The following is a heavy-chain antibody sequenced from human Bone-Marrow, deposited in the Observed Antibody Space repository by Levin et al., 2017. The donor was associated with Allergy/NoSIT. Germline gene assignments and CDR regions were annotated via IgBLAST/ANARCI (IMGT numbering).Heavy chain of an antibody. Sequence: PGESLKISCAGSGFTFSRYSMNWVRQAPGKGLEWVSFISSSSTHRLYTDSVKGRFTISRDNAKNSLYLHMDSLRAEDTAVYYCARDLYGAYVRLDMSDAFETWGQGTVVTVSS. CDR2: ISSSSTHR. V-gene: IGHV3-21*06. CDR1: GFTFSRYS. CDR3: ARDLYGAYVRLDMSDAFET. D-gene: IGHD4-17*01. J-gene: IGHJ3*02.